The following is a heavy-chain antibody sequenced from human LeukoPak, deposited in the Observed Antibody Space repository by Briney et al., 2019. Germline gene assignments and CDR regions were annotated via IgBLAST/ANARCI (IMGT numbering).Heavy chain of an antibody. CDR1: GFTFSSYG. V-gene: IGHV3-30*02. J-gene: IGHJ5*02. D-gene: IGHD3-22*01. CDR3: ARDLGRDYYDSSGQKFDP. Sequence: GGSLRLSCAASGFTFSSYGMHWVRQAPGKGLEWVAFIRYDGSNKYYADSVKGRFTISRDNSKNTLYLQMNSLRAEDTAVYYCARDLGRDYYDSSGQKFDPWGQGTLVTVSS. CDR2: IRYDGSNK.